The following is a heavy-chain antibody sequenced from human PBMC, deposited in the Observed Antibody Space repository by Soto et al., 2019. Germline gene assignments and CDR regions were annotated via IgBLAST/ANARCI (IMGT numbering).Heavy chain of an antibody. CDR3: ARSFPVPAAIGY. D-gene: IGHD2-2*02. CDR2: INAGNGNT. J-gene: IGHJ4*02. Sequence: QVQLVQSGAEVKKPGASVKVSCKASGYTFTSYAMHWVRQAPGQRLEWMGWINAGNGNTKYSQKFQGRGTITRDTYASTAYTELSSLRSEDTAVYYCARSFPVPAAIGYWGQGTLVTV. CDR1: GYTFTSYA. V-gene: IGHV1-3*01.